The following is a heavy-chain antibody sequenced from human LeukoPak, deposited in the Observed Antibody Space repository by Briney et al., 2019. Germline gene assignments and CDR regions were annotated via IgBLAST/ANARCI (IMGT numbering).Heavy chain of an antibody. CDR3: ATQNFDY. J-gene: IGHJ4*02. Sequence: GGSXRLSCXXSGXXFSSYAMXWVRQAPGKGLGWVSVITGSSDSTYYADSVKGRFTISRDNSKNTLSLQMNSLRAEDTAVYYCATQNFDYWGQGTLVTVSS. V-gene: IGHV3-23*01. CDR1: GXXFSSYA. CDR2: ITGSSDST.